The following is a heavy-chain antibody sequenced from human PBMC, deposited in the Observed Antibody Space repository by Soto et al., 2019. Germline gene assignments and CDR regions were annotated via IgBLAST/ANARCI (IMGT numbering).Heavy chain of an antibody. CDR2: INSDGSST. D-gene: IGHD1-7*01. CDR3: ARENWNYATLDY. V-gene: IGHV3-74*01. CDR1: GFTFSSYW. Sequence: GGSLRLSCAASGFTFSSYWMHWVRQAPGKGLVWVSRINSDGSSTSYADSVKGRFTISRDNAKNTLYLQMSSLRAEDTAVYYCARENWNYATLDYWGQGTLVTVSS. J-gene: IGHJ4*02.